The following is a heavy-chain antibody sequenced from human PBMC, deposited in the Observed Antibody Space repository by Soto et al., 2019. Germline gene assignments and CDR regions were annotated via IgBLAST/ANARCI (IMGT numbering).Heavy chain of an antibody. J-gene: IGHJ4*02. CDR1: GGSFSGYY. V-gene: IGHV4-34*01. D-gene: IGHD5-18*01. CDR2: INHSGST. Sequence: PSETLSLTCAVYGGSFSGYYWSWIRQPPGKGLEWIGEINHSGSTNYNPSLKSRVTISVDTSKNQFSLKLSSVTAADTAVYYCARERTWIQLWSFDYWGQGTLVT. CDR3: ARERTWIQLWSFDY.